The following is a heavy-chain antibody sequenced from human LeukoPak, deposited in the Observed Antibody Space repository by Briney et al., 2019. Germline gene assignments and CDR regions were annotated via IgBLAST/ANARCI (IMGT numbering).Heavy chain of an antibody. D-gene: IGHD5-24*01. CDR2: IWYDGSNK. V-gene: IGHV3-33*06. CDR1: GFTFSSYG. Sequence: GGSLRLSCAAFGFTFSSYGMHWVRQAPGKGLEWVAVIWYDGSNKYYADSVKGRFTISRDNSKNTLYLQMNSLGAEDTAVYYCAKDSDTNSDGYNSFDYWGQGTLVTVSS. CDR3: AKDSDTNSDGYNSFDY. J-gene: IGHJ4*02.